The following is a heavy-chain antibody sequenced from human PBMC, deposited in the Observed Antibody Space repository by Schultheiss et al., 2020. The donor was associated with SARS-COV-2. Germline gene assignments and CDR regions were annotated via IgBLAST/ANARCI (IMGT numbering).Heavy chain of an antibody. CDR1: GFTFSSYA. Sequence: GESLKISCAASGFTFSSYAMSWVRQAPGKGLEWVSAISGSGGSTYYADSVKGRFTISRDNSKNTLYLQMNSLRAEDTAVYYCAKESCSSTSCRPRFDYWGQGTLVTVSS. J-gene: IGHJ4*02. D-gene: IGHD2-2*01. CDR2: ISGSGGST. V-gene: IGHV3-23*01. CDR3: AKESCSSTSCRPRFDY.